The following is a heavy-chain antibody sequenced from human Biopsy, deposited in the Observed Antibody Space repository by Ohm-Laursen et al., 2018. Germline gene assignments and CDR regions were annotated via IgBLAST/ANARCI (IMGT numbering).Heavy chain of an antibody. CDR2: LYTSGDT. CDR3: ATGPKRLTGTSYFES. J-gene: IGHJ4*02. CDR1: GGLNSNYY. Sequence: SQTLSLTCSVSGGLNSNYYLSWVRQSAGKGLEWIGRLYTSGDTNYNPSLKSRVSVSEDTSRRQFSLRLTSVTAADTAVYYCATGPKRLTGTSYFESWGRGILVTVSS. V-gene: IGHV4-4*07. D-gene: IGHD1-7*01.